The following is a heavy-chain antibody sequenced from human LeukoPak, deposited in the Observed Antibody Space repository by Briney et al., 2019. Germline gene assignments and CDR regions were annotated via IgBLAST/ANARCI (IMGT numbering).Heavy chain of an antibody. CDR3: TRGAESVVRGVISHYYFDY. Sequence: SSGDYYWSWIRQPPGKGLEWIGFIRAKPYDGTTEYAASVKGRFTVSRDDSKSIAYLQMNNLKTEDTAVYYCTRGAESVVRGVISHYYFDYWGQGTLVTVSP. V-gene: IGHV3-49*03. CDR1: SSGDYY. D-gene: IGHD3-10*01. CDR2: IRAKPYDGTT. J-gene: IGHJ4*02.